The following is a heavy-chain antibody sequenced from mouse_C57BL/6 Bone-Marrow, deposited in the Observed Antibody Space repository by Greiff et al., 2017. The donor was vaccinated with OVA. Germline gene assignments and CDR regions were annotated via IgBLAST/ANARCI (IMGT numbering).Heavy chain of an antibody. V-gene: IGHV1-50*01. J-gene: IGHJ3*01. CDR1: GYTFTSYW. CDR2: IDPSDSYT. CDR3: ASAVFAY. Sequence: QVQLKESGAELVKPGASVKLSCKASGYTFTSYWMQWVKQRPGQGLAWIGEIDPSDSYTNYNQKFKGKATLTVDTSSSTAYMQLSSLTSEDSAVYYCASAVFAYWGQGTLVTVSA.